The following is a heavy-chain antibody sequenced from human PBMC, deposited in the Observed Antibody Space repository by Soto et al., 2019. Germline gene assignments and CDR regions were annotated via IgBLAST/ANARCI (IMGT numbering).Heavy chain of an antibody. CDR2: IVVGSGNT. D-gene: IGHD3-3*01. J-gene: IGHJ6*02. V-gene: IGHV1-58*01. Sequence: SVKVSCKASGFTFTSSAVQWVRQARGQRLEWIGWIVVGSGNTNYAQKFQERVTITRDMSTSTAYMELSSLRSEDTAVYYCAADRTRTYYYYGMDVWGQGTTVTVSS. CDR1: GFTFTSSA. CDR3: AADRTRTYYYYGMDV.